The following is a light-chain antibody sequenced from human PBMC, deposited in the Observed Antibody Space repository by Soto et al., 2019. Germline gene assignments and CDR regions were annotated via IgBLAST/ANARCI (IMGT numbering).Light chain of an antibody. V-gene: IGKV3-20*01. CDR2: DAS. CDR3: QQYGSSPRT. J-gene: IGKJ1*01. Sequence: EIVLTQSPGTLSLSPGERGTLSCRASQSVSSSYLAWYQQKPGQAPRLLIYDASSRATGIPDRFSGSGSGTDFTLTISRREPEDFAVYYCQQYGSSPRTFGQGTKVEIK. CDR1: QSVSSSY.